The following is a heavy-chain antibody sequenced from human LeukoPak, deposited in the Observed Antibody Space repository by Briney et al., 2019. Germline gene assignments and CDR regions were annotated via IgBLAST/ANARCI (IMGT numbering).Heavy chain of an antibody. D-gene: IGHD3-16*01. Sequence: GGSLRLSCAASGFTFSSYAMNWVRQAPGKGLEWVSGITGSGGSTYYADSVKGRFTISRDNSKNTLYLQMNSLRAEDTAVYYCAKDPPHVYDYVWGSFDHWGQGTLVTVSS. CDR1: GFTFSSYA. J-gene: IGHJ4*02. CDR3: AKDPPHVYDYVWGSFDH. V-gene: IGHV3-23*01. CDR2: ITGSGGST.